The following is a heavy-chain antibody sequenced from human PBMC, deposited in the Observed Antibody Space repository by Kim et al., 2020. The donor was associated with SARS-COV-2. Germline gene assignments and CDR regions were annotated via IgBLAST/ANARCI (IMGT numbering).Heavy chain of an antibody. CDR1: GGSFSGYY. D-gene: IGHD2-15*01. CDR2: INHSGST. Sequence: SETLSLTCAVYGGSFSGYYWSWIRQPPGKGLEWIGEINHSGSTNYNPSLKSRVTISVDTSKNQFSLKLSSVTAADTAVYYCARGRGSGGSRYPNAFDPWGQGTLVTVSS. CDR3: ARGRGSGGSRYPNAFDP. J-gene: IGHJ5*02. V-gene: IGHV4-34*01.